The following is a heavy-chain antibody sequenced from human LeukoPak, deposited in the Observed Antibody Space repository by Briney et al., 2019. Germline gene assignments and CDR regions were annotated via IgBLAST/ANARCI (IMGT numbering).Heavy chain of an antibody. D-gene: IGHD3-3*01. Sequence: ASVKVSCKASGYTFTSYGISWVRQAPGQGLEWMGWISAYNGNTNYAQKLQGRVTMTTDTSTSTAYMQLRSLRSDDTAVYYCARDLGADYDFWSGYTYYGMDLWGQGPTVTVSS. CDR3: ARDLGADYDFWSGYTYYGMDL. V-gene: IGHV1-18*01. CDR1: GYTFTSYG. J-gene: IGHJ6*01. CDR2: ISAYNGNT.